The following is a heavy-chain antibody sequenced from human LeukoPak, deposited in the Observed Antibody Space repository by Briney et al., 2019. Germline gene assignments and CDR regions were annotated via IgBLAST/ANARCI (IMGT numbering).Heavy chain of an antibody. CDR2: IIGSSGST. CDR3: AKGAYDYIEIAYFDY. V-gene: IGHV3-23*01. Sequence: GGSLRLSCVASGFSFNNYAMNWVRQAPGKGLEWVSLIIGSSGSTFYADSVEGRFTISRDKSKNTLYLQMNSLRAEDTAVYYCAKGAYDYIEIAYFDYWGQGSLVTVSS. D-gene: IGHD5-12*01. J-gene: IGHJ4*02. CDR1: GFSFNNYA.